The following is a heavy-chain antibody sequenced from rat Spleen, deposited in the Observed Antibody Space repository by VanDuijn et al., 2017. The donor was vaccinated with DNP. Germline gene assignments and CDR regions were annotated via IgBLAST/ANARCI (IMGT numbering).Heavy chain of an antibody. Sequence: EAQLVESGGGLVQPGRSLKLPCAASGFTFTNYGMAWVPQAPKKGLEWVETITASSGTIYYRDPVKGRFTISRDNGRSTLYPQMDNLRSEETATYFCVRHFFPGMKDWFAYWGQGTLVTVSS. CDR3: VRHFFPGMKDWFAY. J-gene: IGHJ3*01. V-gene: IGHV5S11*01. CDR1: GFTFTNYG. CDR2: ITASSGTI. D-gene: IGHD1-4*01.